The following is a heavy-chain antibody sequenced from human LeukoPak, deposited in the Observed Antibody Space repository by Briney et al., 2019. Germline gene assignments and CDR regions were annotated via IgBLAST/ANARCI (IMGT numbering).Heavy chain of an antibody. CDR3: VSPYGMSVPGTPDY. CDR2: MGSRGSTR. D-gene: IGHD1-7*01. CDR1: GFSVTNPY. J-gene: IGHJ4*02. Sequence: PGRCPRLAGTASGFSVTNPYMSSIRLAPGGWRGWISYMGSRGSTRHNADTVKGRFSISRDNGKKIPCLPMNDLRADDTAAYFCVSPYGMSVPGTPDYWGQGTLVTVSS. V-gene: IGHV3-11*01.